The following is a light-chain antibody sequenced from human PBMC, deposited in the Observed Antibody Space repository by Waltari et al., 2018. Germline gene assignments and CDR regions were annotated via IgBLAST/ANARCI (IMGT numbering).Light chain of an antibody. Sequence: EIMLTQSPGTLSLSPGERATLSCRASQSISRPLAWYQQKPGQAPRLLIYDVSTRATGIPDRFSGSGSGTDFSLTISRLEPEDSAVYYCQQYVSLPATFGQGTKVEIK. CDR1: QSISRP. V-gene: IGKV3-20*01. J-gene: IGKJ1*01. CDR2: DVS. CDR3: QQYVSLPAT.